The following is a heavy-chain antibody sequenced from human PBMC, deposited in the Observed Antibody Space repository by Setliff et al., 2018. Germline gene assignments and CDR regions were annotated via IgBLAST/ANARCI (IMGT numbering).Heavy chain of an antibody. J-gene: IGHJ3*02. CDR2: IYSIGSA. CDR3: AREPSPSDALDI. V-gene: IGHV4-61*02. CDR1: GGSITSGNNY. Sequence: PSETLSLTCTVSGGSITSGNNYWSWIRQPAGKGLEWIGRIYSIGSATYNPSLKCRVTISLDRSENEFSLNLTSVTAADTAVYFCAREPSPSDALDIWGQGTMVTVSS.